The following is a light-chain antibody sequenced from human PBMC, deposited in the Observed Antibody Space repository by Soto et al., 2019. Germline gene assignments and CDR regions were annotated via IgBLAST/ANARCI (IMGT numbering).Light chain of an antibody. CDR2: DAS. CDR1: QSVSSY. CDR3: QQRSNWPLT. V-gene: IGKV3-11*01. J-gene: IGKJ4*01. Sequence: EIVLTQSPATLSLSPGERATLSCRASQSVSSYLAWYQQRPGQAPRLLIYDASNRATGIPARFSGSGSGTDFTRAISSLVLEDFGVYYCQQRSNWPLTCAGGTKVEIK.